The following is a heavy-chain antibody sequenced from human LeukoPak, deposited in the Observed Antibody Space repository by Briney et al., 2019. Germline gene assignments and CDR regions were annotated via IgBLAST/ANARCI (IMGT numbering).Heavy chain of an antibody. D-gene: IGHD2-8*01. CDR1: GGSISSGDYY. V-gene: IGHV4-30-4*01. Sequence: SQTLSLTCTVSGGSISSGDYYWSWIRQPPGKGLEWIGYIYYSGSTYYNPSLKSRVTISVDTSKNQFSLKLSSVTAADTAVCYCARASEGIVLMVYATGGDAFDIWGQGTMVTVSS. CDR2: IYYSGST. J-gene: IGHJ3*02. CDR3: ARASEGIVLMVYATGGDAFDI.